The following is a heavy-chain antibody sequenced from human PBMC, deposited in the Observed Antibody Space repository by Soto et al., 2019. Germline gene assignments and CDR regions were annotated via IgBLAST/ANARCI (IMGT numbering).Heavy chain of an antibody. J-gene: IGHJ6*02. Sequence: TLSLTCTVSGGSISDYYWSWIRQPPGKGLEWIGYIYYSGTTNYIPSLKSRVTISVDTSKNQFSLKLSSVTAADSAIYYCARQSGGYYYYGMDVWGQGT. V-gene: IGHV4-59*08. CDR2: IYYSGTT. CDR1: GGSISDYY. CDR3: ARQSGGYYYYGMDV. D-gene: IGHD1-26*01.